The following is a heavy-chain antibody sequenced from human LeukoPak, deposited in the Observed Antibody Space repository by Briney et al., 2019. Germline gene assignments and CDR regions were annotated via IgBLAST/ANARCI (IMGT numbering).Heavy chain of an antibody. Sequence: GGSLRLSCAASGFTFSSYWMSWVRQAPGKGLEWVANIKQDGSEKYYADSVKGRFTISRDNSKNTLYLQMKSLRAEDTAVYYCARGGKRRGITLIVATSTPRDAFDIWGQGTMVTVSS. CDR2: IKQDGSEK. CDR1: GFTFSSYW. CDR3: ARGGKRRGITLIVATSTPRDAFDI. V-gene: IGHV3-7*01. J-gene: IGHJ3*02. D-gene: IGHD3-22*01.